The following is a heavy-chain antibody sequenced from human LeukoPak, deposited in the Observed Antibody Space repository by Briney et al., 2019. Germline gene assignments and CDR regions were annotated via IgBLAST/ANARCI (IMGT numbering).Heavy chain of an antibody. CDR2: IIPISGTA. CDR1: GGTFSSYA. D-gene: IGHD3-10*01. V-gene: IGHV1-69*05. CDR3: ASVVLWFGELASYYMDV. J-gene: IGHJ6*03. Sequence: WASVKVSCKASGGTFSSYAISWVRQAPGQGLEWMGGIIPISGTANYAQKLQGRVTITTDESTSTAYMELSSLRSEDTAVYYCASVVLWFGELASYYMDVWGKGTTVTVSS.